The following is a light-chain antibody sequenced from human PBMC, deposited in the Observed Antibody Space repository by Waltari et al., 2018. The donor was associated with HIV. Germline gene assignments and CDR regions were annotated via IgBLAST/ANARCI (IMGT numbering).Light chain of an antibody. CDR2: DTT. CDR3: LLSYNGARV. Sequence: QAVVTQEPSLTVSPGGTVTLTCDSSTGPVTNAHYPYWLQQRPGQAPMTLIFDTTKRHSWTPARSSGSLLEGTAALTLSGAQSEDEAEYYCLLSYNGARVFGGGTKVTVL. J-gene: IGLJ3*02. CDR1: TGPVTNAHY. V-gene: IGLV7-46*01.